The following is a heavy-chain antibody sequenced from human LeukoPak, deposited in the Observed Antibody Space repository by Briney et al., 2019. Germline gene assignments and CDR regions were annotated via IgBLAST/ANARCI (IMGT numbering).Heavy chain of an antibody. CDR2: IYHTAST. D-gene: IGHD1-1*01. J-gene: IGHJ3*02. Sequence: SETLSLTCIVSGGSISGNNYYWGWVRQPPGTGLEWIGSIYHTASTFYNPSLKSRVTMSVYTSKNQFSLKLSSVTAADTAVYYCATTVNHDAFDIWGQGTTVTVS. V-gene: IGHV4-39*01. CDR1: GGSISGNNYY. CDR3: ATTVNHDAFDI.